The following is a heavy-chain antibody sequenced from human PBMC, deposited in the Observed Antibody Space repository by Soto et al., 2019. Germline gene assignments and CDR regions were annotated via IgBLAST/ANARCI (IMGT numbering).Heavy chain of an antibody. CDR3: ARLIDINSWPLDF. J-gene: IGHJ4*02. V-gene: IGHV4-61*08. CDR2: NHIRGRT. CDR1: GVSVSSDDYY. D-gene: IGHD1-26*01. Sequence: PSETLSLTCSVSGVSVSSDDYYWNWIRQPPGKGLEWIGYNHIRGRTNYNPSLGSRVAISLDTSKNQFSLTLTSVTAADTAIYYCARLIDINSWPLDFWGQGTLVTVYS.